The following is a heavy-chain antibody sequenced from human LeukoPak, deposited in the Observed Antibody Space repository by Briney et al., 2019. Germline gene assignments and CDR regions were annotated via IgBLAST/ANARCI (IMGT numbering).Heavy chain of an antibody. J-gene: IGHJ5*02. CDR1: GFAFGVQA. D-gene: IGHD3-16*01. Sequence: QPGGSLRLSCVGSGFAFGVQAMSWVRQAPGKGPEWVATIGSGADLFYAESVKGRFTISRDDPRNTVWLQMNSLRAEDTALYYCAKDWTPHNRVYDCLDAWGQGTQVTVSS. CDR3: AKDWTPHNRVYDCLDA. CDR2: IGSGADL. V-gene: IGHV3-23*01.